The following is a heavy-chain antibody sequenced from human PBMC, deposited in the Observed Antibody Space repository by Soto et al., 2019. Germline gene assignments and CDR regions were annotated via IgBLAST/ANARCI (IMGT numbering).Heavy chain of an antibody. Sequence: QVQLVESGGGVVQPGRSLRLSCTTSGITFSYYTMHWVRQAPGKGLEWVALISFDASDKYYADSVKGRFSISRDNSKNTLFLQMDSLGPDAPAVYSGARDRVRLGDLSLIGYVDYWGRGNLVAVSS. D-gene: IGHD3-16*02. CDR3: ARDRVRLGDLSLIGYVDY. V-gene: IGHV3-30-3*01. CDR1: GITFSYYT. J-gene: IGHJ4*02. CDR2: ISFDASDK.